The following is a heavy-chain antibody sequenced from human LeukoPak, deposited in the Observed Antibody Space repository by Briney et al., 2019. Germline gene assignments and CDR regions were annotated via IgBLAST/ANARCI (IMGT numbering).Heavy chain of an antibody. CDR2: ISDSGRT. D-gene: IGHD6-19*01. CDR3: ARHGRRRNSGWLPHFDY. J-gene: IGHJ4*02. V-gene: IGHV4-39*01. Sequence: SETLSLTCTVSGGSISSSTYYWAYIRQPPGKRLEWIGSISDSGRTYYNPSLKSRVTVSVDTSKNQFSLRLSSVTAADTAVYYCARHGRRRNSGWLPHFDYWGQGTLVTVSS. CDR1: GGSISSSTYY.